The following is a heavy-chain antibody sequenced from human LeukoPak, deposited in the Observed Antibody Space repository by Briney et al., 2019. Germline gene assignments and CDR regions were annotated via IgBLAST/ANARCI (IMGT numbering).Heavy chain of an antibody. V-gene: IGHV3-30-3*01. J-gene: IGHJ4*02. Sequence: GRSLRLSCEASGFSLSSYAFHWVRQAPGKGLEWVSFVSFDGRNKNYADSVRGRFTISRDNSKNTLYLQMNSLRAEDTAVYYCVPHPGGNFPGFASWGQGTLVTVSS. CDR3: VPHPGGNFPGFAS. CDR1: GFSLSSYA. D-gene: IGHD1-26*01. CDR2: VSFDGRNK.